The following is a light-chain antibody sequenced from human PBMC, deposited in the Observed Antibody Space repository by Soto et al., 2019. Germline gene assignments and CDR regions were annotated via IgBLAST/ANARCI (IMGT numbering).Light chain of an antibody. CDR1: SNDVGGYNF. J-gene: IGLJ2*01. CDR3: SSYAGSYTLV. CDR2: DVS. V-gene: IGLV2-11*01. Sequence: QSALTQPRSVSGSPGQSVTISCTGTSNDVGGYNFVSWYQQHPGKVPKLFIYDVSRRPSGLPDRFSGSKSGNTASLTISGLQAEDEADYYCSSYAGSYTLVFGGGTKLTVL.